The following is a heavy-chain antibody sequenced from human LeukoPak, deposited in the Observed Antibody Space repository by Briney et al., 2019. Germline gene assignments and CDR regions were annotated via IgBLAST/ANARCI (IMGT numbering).Heavy chain of an antibody. CDR1: GYTFTGYY. D-gene: IGHD6-6*01. V-gene: IGHV1-2*02. CDR3: AKDFEYSSPREDLPPNLFGP. Sequence: GASVKVSCKASGYTFTGYYMHWVRQAPGQGLEWMGWINPNSGGTNYAQKFQGRVTMTRDTSISTAYMELSRLRSDDTAVYYCAKDFEYSSPREDLPPNLFGPWGQGTLVNGS. J-gene: IGHJ5*01. CDR2: INPNSGGT.